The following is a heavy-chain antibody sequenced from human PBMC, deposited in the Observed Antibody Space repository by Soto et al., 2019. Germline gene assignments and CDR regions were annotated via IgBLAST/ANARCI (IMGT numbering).Heavy chain of an antibody. CDR3: ARIPVTIFGKLRYYYYGMDV. D-gene: IGHD3-3*01. Sequence: ESGPTLVNPTETLTLTCTVSGLSLSNARMGVSWIRQPPGKALEWLAHIFSNDEKSYSTSLKSRLTISKDTSKSQVVLTMTNMDPVDTATYYSARIPVTIFGKLRYYYYGMDVWGQGTTVTVSS. CDR2: IFSNDEK. J-gene: IGHJ6*02. V-gene: IGHV2-26*01. CDR1: GLSLSNARMG.